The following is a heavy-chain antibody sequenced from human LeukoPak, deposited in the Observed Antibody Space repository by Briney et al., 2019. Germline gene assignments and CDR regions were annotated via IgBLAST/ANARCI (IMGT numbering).Heavy chain of an antibody. D-gene: IGHD5-12*01. V-gene: IGHV4-4*07. CDR2: IYPSGST. CDR3: ARDRSGYSEYYFDY. Sequence: SETLSLTCTVSGGSTNTYCWSWIRQPAEKGLEWIGRIYPSGSTYYNPSLKSRVTISIDKSKNQFSLRLTSVTAADTVVYYCARDRSGYSEYYFDYWGQGSLVTVSS. CDR1: GGSTNTYC. J-gene: IGHJ4*02.